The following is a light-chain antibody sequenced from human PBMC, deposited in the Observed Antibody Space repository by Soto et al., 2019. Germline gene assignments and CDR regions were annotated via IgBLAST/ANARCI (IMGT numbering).Light chain of an antibody. Sequence: QSTLTQPASVSGSPGQSITISCAGVGSDIEANNIVSRYQQNPGTLPRLLIFEVTKRPTGISSRFSGSKSGNTASLTISGLRAEDEADYHCCSYAGSRTFTFGGGTQLSVL. CDR2: EVT. J-gene: IGLJ2*01. CDR3: CSYAGSRTFT. CDR1: GSDIEANNI. V-gene: IGLV2-23*02.